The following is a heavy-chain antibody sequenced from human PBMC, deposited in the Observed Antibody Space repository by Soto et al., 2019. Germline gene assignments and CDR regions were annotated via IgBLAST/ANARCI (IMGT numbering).Heavy chain of an antibody. Sequence: GGSLRLSCAASGFTFSSYAMSWVRQAPGKGLEWVSAISGSGGSTYYADSVKGRFTISRDNSKNTLYLQMNSLRAEDTAVYYCAKTLRITFGGVIGPFAYWGQGTLVTVSS. D-gene: IGHD3-16*02. J-gene: IGHJ4*02. CDR3: AKTLRITFGGVIGPFAY. CDR2: ISGSGGST. V-gene: IGHV3-23*01. CDR1: GFTFSSYA.